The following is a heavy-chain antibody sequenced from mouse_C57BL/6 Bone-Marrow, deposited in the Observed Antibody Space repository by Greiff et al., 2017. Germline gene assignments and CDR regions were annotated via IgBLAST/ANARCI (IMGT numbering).Heavy chain of an antibody. CDR2: ISDGGSYT. V-gene: IGHV5-4*01. CDR1: GFTFSSYA. D-gene: IGHD2-4*01. J-gene: IGHJ2*01. CDR3: AREIYYDHSRGDYCDD. Sequence: EVHLVESGGGLVKPGGSLKLSCAASGFTFSSYAMSWVRQTPEKRLEWVATISDGGSYTYYPDNVKGRYTISRDNAKNNLYLQRSHLKSEDTAMYYCAREIYYDHSRGDYCDDWGQGTTLTVSS.